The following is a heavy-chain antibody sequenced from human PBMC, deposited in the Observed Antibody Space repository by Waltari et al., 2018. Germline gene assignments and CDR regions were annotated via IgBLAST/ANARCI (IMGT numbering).Heavy chain of an antibody. V-gene: IGHV4-4*07. D-gene: IGHD3-3*01. CDR1: GDSISNHY. Sequence: QVQLLESGPRLVKPSETLSLTCTVSGDSISNHYWNWIRQPAGKGLEWIGRIHVSVTSRYNPSLKSRVTMSLDTAKNQFSLNLSSVTAADTAMYYCARDDFQSRFDSWGPGTLVIVSP. J-gene: IGHJ5*01. CDR2: IHVSVTS. CDR3: ARDDFQSRFDS.